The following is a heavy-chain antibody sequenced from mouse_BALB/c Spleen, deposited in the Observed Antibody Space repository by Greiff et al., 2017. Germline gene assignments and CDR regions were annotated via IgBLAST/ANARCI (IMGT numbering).Heavy chain of an antibody. CDR3: ARGESTIIHYYAMDY. Sequence: EVQVVESGGGLVQPGGSLKLSCAASGFTFSSYGMSWVRQTPDKRLELVATINSNGGSTYYPDSVKGRFTISRDNAKNTLYLQMRSLKSEDTAMYYCARGESTIIHYYAMDYWGQGTSVTVSS. CDR1: GFTFSSYG. CDR2: INSNGGST. V-gene: IGHV5-6-3*01. J-gene: IGHJ4*01. D-gene: IGHD2-1*01.